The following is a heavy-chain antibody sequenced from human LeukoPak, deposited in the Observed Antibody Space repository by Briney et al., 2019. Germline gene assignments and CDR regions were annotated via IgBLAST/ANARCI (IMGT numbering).Heavy chain of an antibody. D-gene: IGHD3-22*01. CDR1: GYSFTSYW. Sequence: GESLKISCKGSGYSFTSYWIGWVRQMPGKGLEWMGIIYPGDSDTRYSPSFQGQVTISADKSISTAYLQWSSLKASDTAMYYCARPYDSSGYTEAFDIWGQGTMVTVSS. CDR3: ARPYDSSGYTEAFDI. J-gene: IGHJ3*02. V-gene: IGHV5-51*01. CDR2: IYPGDSDT.